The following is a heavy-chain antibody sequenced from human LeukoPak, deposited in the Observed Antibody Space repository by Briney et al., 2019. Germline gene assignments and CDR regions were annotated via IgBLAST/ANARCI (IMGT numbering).Heavy chain of an antibody. J-gene: IGHJ5*02. CDR1: GFTFSSYA. V-gene: IGHV3-23*01. CDR2: ISSSSDRM. Sequence: PGGSLRLSCAASGFTFSSYAMNWVRQAPGKGLEWVSGISSSSDRMYYADSVKGRFTISRDNSKNTLYLQMNSLRAEDMAVYYCAKDLVSSGWSSSLFDPWGQGTLVTVSS. CDR3: AKDLVSSGWSSSLFDP. D-gene: IGHD6-19*01.